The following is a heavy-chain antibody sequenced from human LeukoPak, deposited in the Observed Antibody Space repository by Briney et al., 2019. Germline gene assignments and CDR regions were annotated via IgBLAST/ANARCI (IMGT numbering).Heavy chain of an antibody. V-gene: IGHV4-4*07. CDR2: IYTSGST. J-gene: IGHJ6*03. D-gene: IGHD2-2*01. CDR3: AREIQHQLPGWGNYYYYMDV. CDR1: GGSISSYY. Sequence: SETLSLTCTVSGGSISSYYWSWIRQPAGKGLEWIGRIYTSGSTNYNPSLKSRVTMSVDTSKNQFSLKLSSVTAADTAVYYCAREIQHQLPGWGNYYYYMDVWGKGTTVTVSS.